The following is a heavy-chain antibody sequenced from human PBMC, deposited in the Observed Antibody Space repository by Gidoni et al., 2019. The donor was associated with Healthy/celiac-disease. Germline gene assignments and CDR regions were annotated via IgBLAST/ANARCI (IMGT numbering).Heavy chain of an antibody. CDR2: INPSGGST. CDR3: ARGGGHCTNGVCYFPDWFDP. Sequence: QVQLVQSGAEVKQPGASVKVSCKASGYTFTSYYMHWVRQAPGQGLEWMGIINPSGGSTSYAQKFQGRVTMTRDTSTSTVYMELSSLRSEDTAVYYCARGGGHCTNGVCYFPDWFDPWGQGTLVTVSS. J-gene: IGHJ5*02. V-gene: IGHV1-46*01. CDR1: GYTFTSYY. D-gene: IGHD2-8*01.